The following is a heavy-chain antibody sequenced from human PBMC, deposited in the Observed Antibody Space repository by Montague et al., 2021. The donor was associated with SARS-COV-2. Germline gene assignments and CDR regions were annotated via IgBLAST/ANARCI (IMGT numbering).Heavy chain of an antibody. CDR2: ISPTGST. CDR3: VGAPNEYYFDY. CDR1: GGSFSRYF. J-gene: IGHJ4*02. V-gene: IGHV4-34*01. Sequence: SETLSLTCDVYGGSFSRYFWSWIRQPPGRGPELIGHISPTGSTRYNPSLDSRVTISLDTFKSRLSLELTSVTVADTSIYFCVGAPNEYYFDYWGQGTPVSVSS. D-gene: IGHD3-16*01.